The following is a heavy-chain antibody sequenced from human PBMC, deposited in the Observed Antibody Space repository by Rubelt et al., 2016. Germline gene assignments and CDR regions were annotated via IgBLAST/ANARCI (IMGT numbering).Heavy chain of an antibody. Sequence: QVQLVQSGAEVKKPGASVKVSCKASGYTFTSYYMHWVRQAPGQGLEWMGIINPSGGSTSYAKKFQGRGTMTRDTSTSTVYMELSSLRSEGTAVYYCARSPRYDFEDNWFDPWGQGTLVTVSS. CDR1: GYTFTSYY. J-gene: IGHJ5*02. CDR2: INPSGGST. D-gene: IGHD3-3*01. CDR3: ARSPRYDFEDNWFDP. V-gene: IGHV1-46*01.